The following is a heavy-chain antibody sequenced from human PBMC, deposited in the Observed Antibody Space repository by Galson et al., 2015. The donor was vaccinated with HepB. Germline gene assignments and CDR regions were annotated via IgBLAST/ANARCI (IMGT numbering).Heavy chain of an antibody. CDR2: IYTSGST. J-gene: IGHJ3*02. V-gene: IGHV4-61*02. CDR3: ARYIVVVPAARDDAFDI. Sequence: TLSLTCTVSGGSISSGSYYWSWIRQPAGKGLEWIGRIYTSGSTNYNPSLKSRVTMSVDTSKNQFSLKLSSVTAADTAVYYCARYIVVVPAARDDAFDIWGQGTMVTVSS. CDR1: GGSISSGSYY. D-gene: IGHD2-2*01.